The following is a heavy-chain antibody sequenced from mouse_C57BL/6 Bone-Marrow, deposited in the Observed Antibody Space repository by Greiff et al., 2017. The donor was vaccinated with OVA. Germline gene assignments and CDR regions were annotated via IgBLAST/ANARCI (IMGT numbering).Heavy chain of an antibody. CDR1: GYTFTSYW. Sequence: VQLQQPGAELVKPGASVKGSCTASGYTFTSYWMHWVKQRPGQGLEWIGRIHPSDSDTNYNQKFKGKATLTVDKSSSTAYMQLSSVTSEDSAVYYCAIGYYGSSYGFAYWGQGTLVTVSA. CDR2: IHPSDSDT. D-gene: IGHD1-1*01. V-gene: IGHV1-74*01. CDR3: AIGYYGSSYGFAY. J-gene: IGHJ3*01.